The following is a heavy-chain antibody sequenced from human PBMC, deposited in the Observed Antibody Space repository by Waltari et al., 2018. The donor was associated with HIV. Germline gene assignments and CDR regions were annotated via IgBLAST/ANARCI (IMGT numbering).Heavy chain of an antibody. CDR3: AKDLNRLTVAGAAVDY. CDR1: GFNFGDYA. D-gene: IGHD4-17*01. CDR2: ISWNGVSS. Sequence: DVQLAASGGVVVQPGGSLRLSCTASGFNFGDYAMHWVRQAPGKGLEWVSLISWNGVSSDYAGSVKGRFTIARDNSKKSLYLEMTSLRLEDTALYYCAKDLNRLTVAGAAVDYWGQGTLVNVSS. V-gene: IGHV3-43D*03. J-gene: IGHJ4*02.